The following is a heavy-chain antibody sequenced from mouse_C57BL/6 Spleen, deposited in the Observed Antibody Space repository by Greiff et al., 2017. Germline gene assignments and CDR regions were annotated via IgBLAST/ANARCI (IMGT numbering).Heavy chain of an antibody. Sequence: QVQLQQSGAELVKPGASVKLSCKASGYTFTEYTIHWVKQRSGQGLEWIGWFYPGSGSIKYNEKFKDKATLTADKSSSTVYMELSRLTSEDSAVYFCARQKTYYYGSSYWYFDDWGTGTTVTVSS. V-gene: IGHV1-62-2*01. J-gene: IGHJ1*03. D-gene: IGHD1-1*01. CDR3: ARQKTYYYGSSYWYFDD. CDR2: FYPGSGSI. CDR1: GYTFTEYT.